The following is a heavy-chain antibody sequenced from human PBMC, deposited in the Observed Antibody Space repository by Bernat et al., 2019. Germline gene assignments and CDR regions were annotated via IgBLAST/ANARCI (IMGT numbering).Heavy chain of an antibody. V-gene: IGHV3-48*01. Sequence: EVQLVQSGGGLAQPGGSLRLSCAASGFTFSSYSMNWVRQAPGKGLEWVSYISASGSTIYYADSVKGRFTISRDSAKNSLYLQMNSLRAEDTAVYYCATRDYYDSSGYYWYYFDYWGQGTLVTVSS. CDR1: GFTFSSYS. CDR2: ISASGSTI. CDR3: ATRDYYDSSGYYWYYFDY. D-gene: IGHD3-22*01. J-gene: IGHJ4*02.